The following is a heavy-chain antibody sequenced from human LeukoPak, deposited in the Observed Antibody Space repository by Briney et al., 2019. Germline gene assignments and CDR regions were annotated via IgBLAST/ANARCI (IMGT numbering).Heavy chain of an antibody. CDR1: GYTFTSYG. CDR3: AREFAGLGYCSGGSCYSVAFDI. V-gene: IGHV1-18*01. D-gene: IGHD2-15*01. Sequence: ASVKVSCKASGYTFTSYGISWVRQAPGQGLEWMGWISAYNGNTNYAQKLQGRVTMTTDTSTSAAYMELSSLRSEDTAVYYCAREFAGLGYCSGGSCYSVAFDIWGQGTMVTVSS. J-gene: IGHJ3*02. CDR2: ISAYNGNT.